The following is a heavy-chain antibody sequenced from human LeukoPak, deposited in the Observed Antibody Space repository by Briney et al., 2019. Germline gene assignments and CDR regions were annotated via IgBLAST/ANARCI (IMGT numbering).Heavy chain of an antibody. Sequence: GASVTVSFTASGYTFTIYDINWVRQATGQGLEWMGYMNPNSGNTGYAQKFQGRVTMTSDTSISTAFMELSSLTSEDTAIYYCATTLRNKPPWGQGTLVTVSS. CDR1: GYTFTIYD. CDR3: ATTLRNKPP. CDR2: MNPNSGNT. V-gene: IGHV1-8*01. J-gene: IGHJ4*02. D-gene: IGHD5-12*01.